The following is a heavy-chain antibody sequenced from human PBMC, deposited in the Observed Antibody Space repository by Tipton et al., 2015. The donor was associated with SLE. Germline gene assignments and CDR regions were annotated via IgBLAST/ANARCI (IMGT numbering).Heavy chain of an antibody. Sequence: SLRLSCAASGFTFTSFAMNWVRQAPGKGLEWLSFISTSGTTIYYADSVKGRFTLSRDNAKKLLDLQLNSLRAEDTAVYYCARVRWEELEGYYYYGMDVWDQGP. CDR2: ISTSGTTI. CDR1: GFTFTSFA. D-gene: IGHD1-26*01. CDR3: ARVRWEELEGYYYYGMDV. V-gene: IGHV3-48*03. J-gene: IGHJ6*02.